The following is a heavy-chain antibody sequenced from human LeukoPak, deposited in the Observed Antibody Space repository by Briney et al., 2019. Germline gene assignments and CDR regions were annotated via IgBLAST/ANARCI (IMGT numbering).Heavy chain of an antibody. D-gene: IGHD2-21*01. J-gene: IGHJ4*02. Sequence: GGSLRLSCAASGFTFSSYGMSSVRQAPGKGLEWVANIKQDGREKYYVESVKGRFTISRDNAKNSLYLQMNSLRAEDTAVYYCARNRYLNYWGQGTLVTASS. CDR3: ARNRYLNY. CDR2: IKQDGREK. CDR1: GFTFSSYG. V-gene: IGHV3-7*03.